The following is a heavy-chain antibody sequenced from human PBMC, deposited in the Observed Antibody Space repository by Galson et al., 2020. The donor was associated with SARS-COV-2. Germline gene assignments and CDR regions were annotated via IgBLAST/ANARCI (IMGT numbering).Heavy chain of an antibody. V-gene: IGHV4-39*07. J-gene: IGHJ6*02. CDR3: ARVTDLLGYGAGSTYYYYGMDV. Sequence: SQTLSLTCTVSGGSISSSSYYWGWIRQPPGKGLEWIGSIYYSGSTYYNPSLKSRVTISVDTSKNQFSLKLSSVTAADTAVYYCARVTDLLGYGAGSTYYYYGMDVGGQGTTVTVSS. CDR2: IYYSGST. D-gene: IGHD3-10*01. CDR1: GGSISSSSYY.